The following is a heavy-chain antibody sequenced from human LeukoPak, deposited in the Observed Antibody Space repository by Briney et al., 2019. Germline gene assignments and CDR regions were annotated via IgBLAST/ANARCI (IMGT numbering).Heavy chain of an antibody. CDR1: GFTFSSYG. D-gene: IGHD6-19*01. J-gene: IGHJ6*02. CDR2: IRYDGSNK. V-gene: IGHV3-30*02. Sequence: GGSLRLSCAASGFTFSSYGMHWVRQAPGKGLEWVAFIRYDGSNKYYADSVKGRFTISRDNSKNTLYLQMNSLRAEDTAVYYCAKDIAVAGLWFYGMDVWGQGTTVTVSS. CDR3: AKDIAVAGLWFYGMDV.